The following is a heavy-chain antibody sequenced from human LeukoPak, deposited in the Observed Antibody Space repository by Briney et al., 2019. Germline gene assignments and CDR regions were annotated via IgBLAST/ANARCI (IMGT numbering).Heavy chain of an antibody. CDR1: GGTFSSYA. Sequence: SVTVSCKASGGTFSSYAISWVRPAPGQGLEWMGGIIPIFGTANYAQKFQGRVTITPDESTSTAYMELSSLRSEDTAVYYCASRPLSAGVDYWGQGTLVTVSS. D-gene: IGHD1-1*01. CDR2: IIPIFGTA. CDR3: ASRPLSAGVDY. J-gene: IGHJ4*02. V-gene: IGHV1-69*01.